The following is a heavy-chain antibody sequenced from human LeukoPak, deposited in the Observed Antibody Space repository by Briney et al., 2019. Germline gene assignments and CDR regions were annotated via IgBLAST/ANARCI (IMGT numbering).Heavy chain of an antibody. CDR2: INSDGSST. CDR1: GFTLRSYW. Sequence: RGSLRLSCAASGFTLRSYWMHWGRQAPGKGLVWVSRINSDGSSTTYADSVKGRFTISRDNAKNTLYLQMNSLRAEDTGVYYCARIASHSSSWYDGGYWGQGTLVTVSS. J-gene: IGHJ4*02. D-gene: IGHD6-13*01. V-gene: IGHV3-74*01. CDR3: ARIASHSSSWYDGGY.